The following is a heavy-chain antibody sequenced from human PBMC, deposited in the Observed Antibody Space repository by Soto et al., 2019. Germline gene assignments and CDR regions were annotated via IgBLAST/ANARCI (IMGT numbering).Heavy chain of an antibody. Sequence: ASVKVSCKTSGCTFNTYGINWVRQAPGQGLELMGWISAYDGKTTYAEKFQGRVTLTTDTSTSTAYMELRSLRSDDTAIYYCARDPHEFWTGYWFDPWGQGTPVTVSS. CDR3: ARDPHEFWTGYWFDP. D-gene: IGHD3-3*01. J-gene: IGHJ5*02. CDR1: GCTFNTYG. V-gene: IGHV1-18*01. CDR2: ISAYDGKT.